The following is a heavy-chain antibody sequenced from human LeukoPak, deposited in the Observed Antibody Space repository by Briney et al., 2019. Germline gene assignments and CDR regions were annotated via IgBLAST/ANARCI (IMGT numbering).Heavy chain of an antibody. CDR3: ARHWRGDSPFDY. Sequence: SETLSLTCTVSGGSIGSRAYYWSWIRQPAGKGLEYIGRIYTDGSRNHNPSLKSRVTISVDTSKNQFSLKLSSVTAADTAVYYCARHWRGDSPFDYWGQGTLVTVSS. D-gene: IGHD3-16*01. J-gene: IGHJ4*02. CDR1: GGSIGSRAYY. V-gene: IGHV4-61*02. CDR2: IYTDGSR.